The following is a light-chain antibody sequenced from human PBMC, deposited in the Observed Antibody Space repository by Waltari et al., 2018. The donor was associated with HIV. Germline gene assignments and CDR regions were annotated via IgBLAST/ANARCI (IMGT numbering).Light chain of an antibody. CDR1: SSDVGSYNL. CDR3: CSYAGSSNWV. V-gene: IGLV2-23*01. Sequence: QSALTHPASVSGSPGQSITISCTGSSSDVGSYNLVSWYKQHPGKAPKLMIYEGINRPSGVSNRFSGSKSGNTASLTISGLQAEDEADYYCCSYAGSSNWVFGGGTKLTVL. J-gene: IGLJ3*02. CDR2: EGI.